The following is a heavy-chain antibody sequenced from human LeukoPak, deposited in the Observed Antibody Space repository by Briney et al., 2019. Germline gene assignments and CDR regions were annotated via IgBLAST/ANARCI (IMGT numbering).Heavy chain of an antibody. J-gene: IGHJ4*02. CDR2: FDPEDGET. Sequence: ASVKVSCKVSGYTLTELSMHWVRQAPGKGLEWMGRFDPEDGETIYAQKFQGRVTITADKSTSTAYMELSSLRSEDTAVYYCAMDFWSGYYIDPVGYWGQGTLVTVSS. CDR1: GYTLTELS. D-gene: IGHD3-3*01. CDR3: AMDFWSGYYIDPVGY. V-gene: IGHV1-24*01.